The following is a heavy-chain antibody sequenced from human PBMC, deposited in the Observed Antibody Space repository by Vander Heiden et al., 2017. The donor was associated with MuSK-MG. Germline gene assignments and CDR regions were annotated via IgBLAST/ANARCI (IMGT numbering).Heavy chain of an antibody. CDR2: IYYSGGT. V-gene: IGHV4-59*01. Sequence: QVQLQESGPGLVKPSETLSLTCTVSGGSISGYSWCWIRQPPGKGLEWIGHIYYSGGTNYNPSLESRVTISVDRPKNQFSLKLTSVTAADTAVYYCARVRDGSGSYGDYYYYYGMAVWGQGTIVTVSS. J-gene: IGHJ6*02. CDR1: GGSISGYS. CDR3: ARVRDGSGSYGDYYYYYGMAV. D-gene: IGHD3-10*01.